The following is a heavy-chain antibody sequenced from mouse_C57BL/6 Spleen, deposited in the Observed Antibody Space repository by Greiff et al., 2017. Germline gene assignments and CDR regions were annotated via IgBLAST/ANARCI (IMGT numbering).Heavy chain of an antibody. CDR2: INPNYGTT. CDR1: GYSFTDYN. D-gene: IGHD2-2*01. CDR3: ARRALYYGYDPFDY. Sequence: QLQQSGPELVKPGASVKISCKASGYSFTDYNMNWVRQSNGKSLEWIGVINPNYGTTSYNQKFKGKATLTVDQSSSTAYMQLNSLTSEDSAVYYCARRALYYGYDPFDYWGQGTTLTVSS. V-gene: IGHV1-39*01. J-gene: IGHJ2*01.